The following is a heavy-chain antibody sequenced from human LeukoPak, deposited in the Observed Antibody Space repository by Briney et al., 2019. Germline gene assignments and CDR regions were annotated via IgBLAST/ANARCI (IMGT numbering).Heavy chain of an antibody. J-gene: IGHJ6*03. D-gene: IGHD1-1*01. Sequence: ASVKVSCKTSGCTFTAYYMHWVRQAPGQGLEWVGRINLDSGGAKYAQKFQGRVTLTWDTSISTAYMELSRLRSDDTAVYYCARDGTGTTAYFFMDVWGKGTTVTVSS. V-gene: IGHV1-2*06. CDR3: ARDGTGTTAYFFMDV. CDR2: INLDSGGA. CDR1: GCTFTAYY.